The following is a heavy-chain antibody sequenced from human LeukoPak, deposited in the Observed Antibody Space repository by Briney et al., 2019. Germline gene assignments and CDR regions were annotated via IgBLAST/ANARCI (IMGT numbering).Heavy chain of an antibody. CDR1: GGSISSGDYY. CDR3: ARAALRLWLHPDY. V-gene: IGHV4-30-4*08. D-gene: IGHD5-18*01. J-gene: IGHJ4*02. Sequence: SETLSLTCTVSGGSISSGDYYWSWIRQPPGKGLEWIGYIYYSGSTYYNPSLKSRVTISVDTSKNQFSLKLSSVTAADTAVYYCARAALRLWLHPDYWGQGTLVTVSS. CDR2: IYYSGST.